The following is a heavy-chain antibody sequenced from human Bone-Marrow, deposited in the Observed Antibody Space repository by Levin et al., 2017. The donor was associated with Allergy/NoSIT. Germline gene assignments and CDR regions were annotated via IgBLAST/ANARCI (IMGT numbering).Heavy chain of an antibody. CDR3: ARDLREWGVVTSIGL. J-gene: IGHJ4*02. V-gene: IGHV1-2*02. D-gene: IGHD3-16*01. Sequence: PQASVKVSCKASGYTFTAYYLHWVRQAPGPGLEWMGWIDPNTGATNYAQKFQGRVTMTWDTSITTAYMELSRLTSDDTAVYYCARDLREWGVVTSIGLWGQGTLVTVSS. CDR1: GYTFTAYY. CDR2: IDPNTGAT.